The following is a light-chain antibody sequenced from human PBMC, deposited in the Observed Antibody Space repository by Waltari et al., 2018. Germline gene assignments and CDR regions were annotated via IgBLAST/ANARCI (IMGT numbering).Light chain of an antibody. V-gene: IGLV2-8*01. CDR1: NSDIGAYNY. J-gene: IGLJ1*01. Sequence: QSALTQPPSASGSPGQSVTISCTGTNSDIGAYNYVSWYQHHPGKSPNLPFYEVTVPPSVVPDRFSAAKSGNTASLTVSGRQAEDEADYYCSSYRSATTGVFVFGTGTKVTVL. CDR2: EVT. CDR3: SSYRSATTGVFV.